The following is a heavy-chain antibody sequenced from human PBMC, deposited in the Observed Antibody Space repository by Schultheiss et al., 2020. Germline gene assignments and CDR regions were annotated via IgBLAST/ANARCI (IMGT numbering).Heavy chain of an antibody. CDR2: ISWNSGSI. Sequence: GGSQRLSCAASGFTFRNYGMHWVRQAPGKGLEWVSGISWNSGSIGYADSLKGRFTISRDNAKNSLYLQMNSLRAEDTALYYCAKATLRRTINNWFDPWGQGTLVTVSS. CDR3: AKATLRRTINNWFDP. D-gene: IGHD1-14*01. CDR1: GFTFRNYG. J-gene: IGHJ5*02. V-gene: IGHV3-9*01.